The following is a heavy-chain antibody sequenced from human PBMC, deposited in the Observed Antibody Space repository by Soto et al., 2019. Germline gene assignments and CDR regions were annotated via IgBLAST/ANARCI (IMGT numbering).Heavy chain of an antibody. CDR1: GGTFSSYA. CDR3: ARDGYYDILTDYYYGMDV. Sequence: GASVKLSCKASGGTFSSYAISWVRQAHGQGLEWMGGIIPIFGTANYAQKFQGRVTITADKSTSTAYMELSSLRSEDTAVYYCARDGYYDILTDYYYGMDVWGQGTTVTVSS. J-gene: IGHJ6*02. V-gene: IGHV1-69*06. CDR2: IIPIFGTA. D-gene: IGHD3-9*01.